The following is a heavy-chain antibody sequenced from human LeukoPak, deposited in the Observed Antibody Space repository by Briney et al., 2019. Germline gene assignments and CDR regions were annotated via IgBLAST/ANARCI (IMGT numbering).Heavy chain of an antibody. Sequence: SETLSLTCTVSGGSVISGSHYWTWIRQSPGRGLEWIGYIYYSRSTNYNPSLKSRVTISVDTSKNQFSLKLSSVTAADTAVYYCARDYLILATNYYFYYGMDVWGKGTTVIVSS. V-gene: IGHV4-61*01. CDR2: IYYSRST. CDR1: GGSVISGSHY. CDR3: ARDYLILATNYYFYYGMDV. J-gene: IGHJ6*04. D-gene: IGHD5-12*01.